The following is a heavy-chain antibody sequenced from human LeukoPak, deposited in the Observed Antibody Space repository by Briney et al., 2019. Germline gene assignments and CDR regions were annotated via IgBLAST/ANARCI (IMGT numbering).Heavy chain of an antibody. CDR2: IWFDGNYE. CDR3: ARVIGSYGDSAY. D-gene: IGHD4-17*01. CDR1: GFTFSSYG. Sequence: GRSLRLSCAASGFTFSSYGMHWVLQAPGKGLEWVAVIWFDGNYELYAESVEGRFTISRDNSKSMLYLQMDSLRDEDTAVYYCARVIGSYGDSAYWGQGTLVTVSS. V-gene: IGHV3-33*01. J-gene: IGHJ4*02.